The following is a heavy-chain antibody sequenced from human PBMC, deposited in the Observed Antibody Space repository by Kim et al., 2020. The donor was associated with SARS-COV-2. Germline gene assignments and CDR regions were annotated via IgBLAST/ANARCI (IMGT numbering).Heavy chain of an antibody. CDR3: AKRGDYYDSSGYYSYWYFDL. V-gene: IGHV3-23*01. Sequence: GGSLRLSCTASGFIFSNYAMSWVRQAPGKGLEWVSAISNSGGTTYYADSVKGRFTISRDNSKNTLYLQMNSLRAEDTAVYYCAKRGDYYDSSGYYSYWYFDLWGRGTLVTVSS. D-gene: IGHD3-22*01. CDR2: ISNSGGTT. J-gene: IGHJ2*01. CDR1: GFIFSNYA.